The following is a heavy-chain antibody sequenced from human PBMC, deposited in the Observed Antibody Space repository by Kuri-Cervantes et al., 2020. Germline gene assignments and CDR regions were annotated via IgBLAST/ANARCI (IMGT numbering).Heavy chain of an antibody. CDR1: GGTFSSYA. CDR3: ARGPPAAGYCSGGSCYIDVY. V-gene: IGHV3-30-3*01. Sequence: SCKASGGTFSSYAMHWVRQAPGKGLEWVAVISYEGSNKYYADSVKGRFTISRDNSKNTLYLQMNSLRAEDTAVYYCARGPPAAGYCSGGSCYIDVYWGQGTLVTVSS. J-gene: IGHJ4*02. CDR2: ISYEGSNK. D-gene: IGHD2-15*01.